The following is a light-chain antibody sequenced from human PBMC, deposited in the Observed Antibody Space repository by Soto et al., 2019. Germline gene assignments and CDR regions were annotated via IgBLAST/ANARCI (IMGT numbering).Light chain of an antibody. CDR3: QQRSNWPPWT. CDR1: QSVSSY. V-gene: IGKV3-11*01. CDR2: DAS. Sequence: EIVLTQSPATLSLSPGERATLSCRASQSVSSYLAWYQQKPGQAPRLLIYDASNRAAGIPARFSGSGSGTDFTLTIATLAPEDCAVYYCQQRSNWPPWTFGQGTKV. J-gene: IGKJ1*01.